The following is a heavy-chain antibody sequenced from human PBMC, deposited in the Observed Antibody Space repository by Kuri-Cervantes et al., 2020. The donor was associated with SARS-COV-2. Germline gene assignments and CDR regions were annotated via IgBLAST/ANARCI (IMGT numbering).Heavy chain of an antibody. D-gene: IGHD5-18*01. CDR2: MNPNSGNT. V-gene: IGHV1-8*01. CDR3: AKDPRGTAMAPYFDY. CDR1: GYTFTSYD. Sequence: ASVKVSCKASGYTFTSYDINWVRQATGQGLEWMGWMNPNSGNTGYAQKFQGRVTMTRNTSISTAYMELSSLRSEDTAVYYCAKDPRGTAMAPYFDYWGQGTLVTVSS. J-gene: IGHJ4*02.